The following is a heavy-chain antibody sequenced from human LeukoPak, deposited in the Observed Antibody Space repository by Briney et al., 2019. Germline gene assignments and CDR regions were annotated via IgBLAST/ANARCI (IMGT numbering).Heavy chain of an antibody. CDR3: ARDAGYGYWVVDY. Sequence: PGGSLRLSCVASGFTFSSNWMTWVRQAPGKGLEWVATIMQDGSEKYYVDSVKGRFTISRDNAKNSLYLQMNSLRAEDTAVYYCARDAGYGYWVVDYWGQGTLVTVSS. J-gene: IGHJ4*02. D-gene: IGHD5-18*01. CDR1: GFTFSSNW. V-gene: IGHV3-7*01. CDR2: IMQDGSEK.